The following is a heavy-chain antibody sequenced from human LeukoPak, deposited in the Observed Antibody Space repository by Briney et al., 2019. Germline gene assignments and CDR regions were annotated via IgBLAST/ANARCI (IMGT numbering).Heavy chain of an antibody. CDR1: GGSISSSNYY. V-gene: IGHV4-39*01. CDR3: ARQGRSSSWYMDV. CDR2: MYYSGST. J-gene: IGHJ6*03. Sequence: SETLSLTCTVSGGSISSSNYYWGWIRQPPGKGLEWIGSMYYSGSTYYNPSLKNRVTMSVDTSKNQFSLKLTSVTATDTALYYCARQGRSSSWYMDVWGKGTTVTVS. D-gene: IGHD6-13*01.